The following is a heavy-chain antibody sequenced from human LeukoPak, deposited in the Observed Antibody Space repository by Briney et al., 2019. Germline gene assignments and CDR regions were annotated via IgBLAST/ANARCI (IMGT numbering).Heavy chain of an antibody. Sequence: GGSLRLSCAASGFTFSSYAMSWVRQAPGKGLEWVSAISGSGGSTYYADSVKGRFTISRDNSKNTLYLQMNSLRAEDTAIYYCAKDRRQSYGSGSYLEYWGQGSLVTVSS. CDR2: ISGSGGST. J-gene: IGHJ4*02. D-gene: IGHD3-10*01. V-gene: IGHV3-23*01. CDR1: GFTFSSYA. CDR3: AKDRRQSYGSGSYLEY.